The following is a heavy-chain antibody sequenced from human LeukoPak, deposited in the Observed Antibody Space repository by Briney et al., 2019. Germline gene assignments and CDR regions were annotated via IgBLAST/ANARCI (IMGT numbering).Heavy chain of an antibody. CDR3: ARGGGLDV. V-gene: IGHV3-7*03. D-gene: IGHD3-16*01. CDR1: GFTFSSYW. CDR2: INHNGSVN. J-gene: IGHJ6*02. Sequence: GGSLRLSCAASGFTFSSYWMNWARQAPGKGLEWVASINHNGSVNYYVDSVKGRFTISRDNAKNSLYLQMSNLRAEDAAVYFCARGGGLDVWGQGATVTVSS.